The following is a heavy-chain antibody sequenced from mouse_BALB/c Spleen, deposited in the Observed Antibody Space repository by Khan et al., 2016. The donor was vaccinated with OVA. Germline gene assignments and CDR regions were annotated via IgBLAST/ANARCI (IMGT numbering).Heavy chain of an antibody. CDR1: GFSLTSYG. V-gene: IGHV2-6*02. D-gene: IGHD1-1*01. Sequence: QVQLKESGPGLVAPSQSLSITCTVSGFSLTSYGVHWVRQPPGKGLEWLVVIWSDGFTTYNSALKSRLSISKDNSKSQIFLKMNSLQTDDTAMYCCDRGIYYFGSRYMDYWGQGTAVTVSS. J-gene: IGHJ4*01. CDR2: IWSDGFT. CDR3: DRGIYYFGSRYMDY.